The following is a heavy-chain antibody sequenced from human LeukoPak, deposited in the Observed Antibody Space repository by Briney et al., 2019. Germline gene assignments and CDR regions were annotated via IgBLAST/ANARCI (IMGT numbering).Heavy chain of an antibody. V-gene: IGHV4-39*07. Sequence: SETLSLTCTVSGGSISNGSYYWSWIRQPPGKGLEWIGEINHSGSTNYNPSLKSRVTISVDTSKNQFSLKLSSVTAADTAVYYCARIYCTNGVCYTHRGYYFDYWGQGTLVTVSS. CDR1: GGSISNGSYY. J-gene: IGHJ4*02. CDR2: INHSGST. D-gene: IGHD2-8*01. CDR3: ARIYCTNGVCYTHRGYYFDY.